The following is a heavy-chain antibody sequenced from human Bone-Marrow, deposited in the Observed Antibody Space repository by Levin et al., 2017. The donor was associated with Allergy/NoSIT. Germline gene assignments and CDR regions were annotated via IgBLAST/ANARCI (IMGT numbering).Heavy chain of an antibody. V-gene: IGHV3-30-3*01. CDR1: GFTFSSYA. CDR2: ISYDGSNK. Sequence: PGGSLRLSCAASGFTFSSYAMHWVRQAPGKGLEWVAVISYDGSNKYYADSVKGRFTISRDNSKNTLYLQMNSLRAEDTAVYYCARGVVTAILGAEYFQHWGQGTLVTVSS. D-gene: IGHD2-21*02. CDR3: ARGVVTAILGAEYFQH. J-gene: IGHJ1*01.